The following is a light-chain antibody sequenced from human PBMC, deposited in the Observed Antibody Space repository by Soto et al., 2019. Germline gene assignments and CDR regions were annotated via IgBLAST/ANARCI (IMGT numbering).Light chain of an antibody. Sequence: DIQMTQSPSALSASVGDRVTITCRASQSISHWLAWYQQKPGRAPKLLIYGTSTLQSGVPSRFSGSGSGTEFTLTITSLQPDDFAIYYCQQYNGYSRAFGQGTKVEVK. V-gene: IGKV1-5*01. CDR3: QQYNGYSRA. CDR1: QSISHW. J-gene: IGKJ1*01. CDR2: GTS.